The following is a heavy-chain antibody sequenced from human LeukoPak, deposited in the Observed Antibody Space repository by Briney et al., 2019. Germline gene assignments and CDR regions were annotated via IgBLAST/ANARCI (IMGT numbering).Heavy chain of an antibody. CDR3: ARGGAPYYYED. D-gene: IGHD3-16*01. Sequence: SETLSLTCTVSGGSISSSSYYWGWIRQPPGKGLEWIGYIYYRGSSNNNPSLKSRVTISVDTSKNQFSLKLASVTAADTAVYYCARGGAPYYYEDWGQGTLVTVSS. CDR1: GGSISSSSYY. V-gene: IGHV4-61*05. J-gene: IGHJ4*02. CDR2: IYYRGSS.